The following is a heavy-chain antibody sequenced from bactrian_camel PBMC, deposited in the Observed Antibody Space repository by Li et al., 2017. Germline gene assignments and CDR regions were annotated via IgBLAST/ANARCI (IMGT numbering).Heavy chain of an antibody. CDR3: TNHNAGFEY. Sequence: HVQLVESGGGLVQAGGSLRLSCTAPGYTSSSCGMDWYRQAPGKEREFVSSITTDGTTSYLDYVKGQFTISKDKAKDTVYLQMSSLKPEDTSMYYCTNHNAGFEYWGQGTQVTVS. CDR2: ITTDGTT. CDR1: GYTSSSCG. V-gene: IGHV3S53*01. J-gene: IGHJ4*01. D-gene: IGHD5*01.